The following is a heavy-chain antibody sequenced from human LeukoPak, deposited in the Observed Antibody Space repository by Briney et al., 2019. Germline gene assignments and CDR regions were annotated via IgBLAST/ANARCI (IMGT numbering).Heavy chain of an antibody. D-gene: IGHD6-19*01. Sequence: IGYADSVKGRFTISRDNAKNSLYLQMNSLRTEGTALYYCAKDKLRGVAGTGVFDYWGQGTLVTVSS. V-gene: IGHV3-9*01. CDR3: AKDKLRGVAGTGVFDY. J-gene: IGHJ4*02. CDR2: I.